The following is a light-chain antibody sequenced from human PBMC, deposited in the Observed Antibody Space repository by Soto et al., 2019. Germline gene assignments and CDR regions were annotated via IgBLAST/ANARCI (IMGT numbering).Light chain of an antibody. V-gene: IGKV3-15*01. CDR2: DAS. J-gene: IGKJ4*01. CDR1: QNGYNN. CDR3: RQCRNWPPR. Sequence: EIVKTQSPANLSVSPGEGATLSCKASQNGYNNLAWYQQRPGQPPRLLIYDASTRATGISARFSGSGYGTEFTLTISSLQSEDFAVYFCRQCRNWPPRFGGGTKV.